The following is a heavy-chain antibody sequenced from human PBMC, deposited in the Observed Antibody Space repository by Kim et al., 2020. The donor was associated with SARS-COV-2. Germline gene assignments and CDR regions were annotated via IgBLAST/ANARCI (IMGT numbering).Heavy chain of an antibody. CDR1: GGSISSGGYY. J-gene: IGHJ5*02. Sequence: SETLSLTCTVSGGSISSGGYYWSWIRQHPGKGLEWIGYIYYSGSTYYNPSLKSRVTISVDTSKNQFSLKLSSVTAADTAVYYCARGLWFGDPLWFDPWGQGTLVTVSS. V-gene: IGHV4-31*03. CDR2: IYYSGST. CDR3: ARGLWFGDPLWFDP. D-gene: IGHD3-10*01.